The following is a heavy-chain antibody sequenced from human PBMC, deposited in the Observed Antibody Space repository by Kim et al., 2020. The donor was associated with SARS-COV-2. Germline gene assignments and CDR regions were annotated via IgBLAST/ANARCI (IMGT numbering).Heavy chain of an antibody. Sequence: GESLQISCKGSGSSFTSYWIGWVRQMHGKGLEWMGIIYPGDSDTRYSPSFQGQVTISADKSISTAYLQWSSLKASDTAMYYCARLGGRVPALDWYFDLWGRGTLVTVSS. D-gene: IGHD2-2*01. J-gene: IGHJ2*01. CDR3: ARLGGRVPALDWYFDL. CDR2: IYPGDSDT. V-gene: IGHV5-51*01. CDR1: GSSFTSYW.